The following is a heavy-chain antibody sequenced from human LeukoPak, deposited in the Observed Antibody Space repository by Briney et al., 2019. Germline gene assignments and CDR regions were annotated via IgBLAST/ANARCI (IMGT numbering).Heavy chain of an antibody. Sequence: PGGSLRLSCAASGFTFSSYWMSWVRQAPGKGLEWVSYISSSGSTIYYADSVKGRFTISRDNAKNSLYLQMNSLRAEDTAVYYCARVMYSYGHDAFDIWGQGTMVTVSS. V-gene: IGHV3-48*04. CDR2: ISSSGSTI. CDR3: ARVMYSYGHDAFDI. D-gene: IGHD5-18*01. J-gene: IGHJ3*02. CDR1: GFTFSSYW.